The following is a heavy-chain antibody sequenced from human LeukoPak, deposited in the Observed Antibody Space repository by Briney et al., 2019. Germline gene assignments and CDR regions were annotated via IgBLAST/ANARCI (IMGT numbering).Heavy chain of an antibody. CDR1: GGSFSGYY. V-gene: IGHV4-34*01. CDR2: INHSGST. J-gene: IGHJ5*02. CDR3: ARAAIFGVVISWFDP. D-gene: IGHD3-3*01. Sequence: SETLSLTCAVYGGSFSGYYWSWIRQPPGKGLEWIGEINHSGSTNYNPSLKSRVTISVDTSKNQFSLKLSSVTAADTAVCYCARAAIFGVVISWFDPWGQGTLVTVSS.